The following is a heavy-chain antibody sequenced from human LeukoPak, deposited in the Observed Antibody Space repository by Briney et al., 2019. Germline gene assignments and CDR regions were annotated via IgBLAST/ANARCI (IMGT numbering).Heavy chain of an antibody. J-gene: IGHJ3*01. CDR2: IIVGSGTT. Sequence: VASVKVSCKASGFTFSTSAVQWVRQARGQRLEWIGWIIVGSGTTNYAQSLQGRLTITRDISTSTAYMELSSLRSEDTAVYYCAAELYGGNSDCCNFGLWGQGTMVTVSS. D-gene: IGHD4-23*01. V-gene: IGHV1-58*01. CDR3: AAELYGGNSDCCNFGL. CDR1: GFTFSTSA.